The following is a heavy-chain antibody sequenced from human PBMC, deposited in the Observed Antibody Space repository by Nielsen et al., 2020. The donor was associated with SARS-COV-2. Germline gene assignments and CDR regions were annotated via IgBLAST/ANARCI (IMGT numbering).Heavy chain of an antibody. D-gene: IGHD2-2*02. Sequence: GFTFSSYGMSWVRQSPGKGLEWIGEVSHCGSTNYNPSLKSRVTLSMDKSKNQFSLRLTSVSAADTAVYFCARGDLVVVPSPLLGLGPIFYYFCLDVWGKGTTVIVSS. J-gene: IGHJ6*03. CDR2: VSHCGST. CDR3: ARGDLVVVPSPLLGLGPIFYYFCLDV. CDR1: GFTFSSYG. V-gene: IGHV4-4*01.